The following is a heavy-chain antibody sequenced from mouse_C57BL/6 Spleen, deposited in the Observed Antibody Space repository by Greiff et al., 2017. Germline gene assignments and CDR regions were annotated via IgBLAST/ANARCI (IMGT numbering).Heavy chain of an antibody. CDR2: INYDGSST. V-gene: IGHV5-16*01. D-gene: IGHD1-1*01. J-gene: IGHJ4*01. Sequence: EVKLVESEGGLVQPGRSMKLSCTASGFTFSDYYMAWVRQVPEKGLEWVANINYDGSSTYYLDSLKSRFIISRDNAKNILYLQMSSLKSEDTATYYCARATVVATEYAMDYWGQGTSVTVSS. CDR1: GFTFSDYY. CDR3: ARATVVATEYAMDY.